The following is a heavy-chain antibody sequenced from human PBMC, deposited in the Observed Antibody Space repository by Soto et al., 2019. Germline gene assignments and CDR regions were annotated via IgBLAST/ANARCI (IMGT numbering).Heavy chain of an antibody. D-gene: IGHD6-6*01. V-gene: IGHV3-23*01. CDR1: GFTFSSYA. J-gene: IGHJ6*02. CDR2: IGGSGGST. CDR3: AKDPRIAVRPDSCSGLVV. Sequence: EVQLLESGGGLVQPGGSLRLSCAASGFTFSSYAMSWVRQAPGKGLEWVSAIGGSGGSTYYADPVKGRCTISRDNSKNTLHLQMNSLRAEDTAIYYCAKDPRIAVRPDSCSGLVVWGQGTTVTVCS.